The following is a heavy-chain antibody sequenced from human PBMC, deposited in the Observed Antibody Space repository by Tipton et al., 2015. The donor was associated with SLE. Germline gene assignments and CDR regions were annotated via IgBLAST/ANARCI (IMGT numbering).Heavy chain of an antibody. Sequence: TLSLTCTVSGGSISSHYWSWIRQPPGKGLEWIGSVYYSGSTYSNPPLESRVTISVDTSKNQFSLKRSSVTAADTAVYYCASITMIVGYYGMDVWGQGTTVTVSS. CDR1: GGSISSHY. V-gene: IGHV4-39*07. J-gene: IGHJ6*02. CDR2: VYYSGST. CDR3: ASITMIVGYYGMDV. D-gene: IGHD3-22*01.